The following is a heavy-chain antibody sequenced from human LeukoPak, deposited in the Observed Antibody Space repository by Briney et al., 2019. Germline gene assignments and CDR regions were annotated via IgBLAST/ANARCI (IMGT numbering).Heavy chain of an antibody. D-gene: IGHD3-10*01. J-gene: IGHJ3*02. CDR2: IYYSGST. V-gene: IGHV4-59*01. CDR3: ATYSSIWFGEYHAFDI. Sequence: KPSETLSLTCTVSGGSISSYYWSWIRQPPGKGLEWIGYIYYSGSTNYNPSLKSRVTISVDTSKNQFSLKLSSVTAADTAVYYCATYSSIWFGEYHAFDIWGQGTMVTVSS. CDR1: GGSISSYY.